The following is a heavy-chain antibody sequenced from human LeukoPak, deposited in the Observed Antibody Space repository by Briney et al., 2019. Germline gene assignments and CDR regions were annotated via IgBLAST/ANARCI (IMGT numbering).Heavy chain of an antibody. CDR1: GFTFSSYT. V-gene: IGHV3-21*01. D-gene: IGHD1-14*01. Sequence: PGGSLRLSCAASGFTFSSYTMNWVRQAPGKGLEWLSSINSSSTYIYSADSVKGRFTISRDNAKSSPYLQMNSLRAEDTAVYYCARDPGRREKAFDIWGQGTMVTVSS. CDR2: INSSSTYI. J-gene: IGHJ3*02. CDR3: ARDPGRREKAFDI.